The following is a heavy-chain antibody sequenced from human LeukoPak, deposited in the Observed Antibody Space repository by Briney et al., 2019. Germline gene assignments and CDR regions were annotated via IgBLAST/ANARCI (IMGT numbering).Heavy chain of an antibody. Sequence: ETLSLTCAVYGGSLSGYYWSWVRQAPGKGLEWVSAISGSGGSTYYADSVKGRFTISRDNSKNTLYLQMNSLRAEDTAVYYCAKDGVLRFLEWLDTDYYMDVWGKGTTVTVSS. V-gene: IGHV3-23*01. J-gene: IGHJ6*03. CDR2: ISGSGGST. D-gene: IGHD3-3*01. CDR3: AKDGVLRFLEWLDTDYYMDV. CDR1: GGSLSGYY.